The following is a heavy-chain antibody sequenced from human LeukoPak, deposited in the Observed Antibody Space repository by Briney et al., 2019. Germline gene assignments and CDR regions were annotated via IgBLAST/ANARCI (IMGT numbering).Heavy chain of an antibody. D-gene: IGHD6-19*01. V-gene: IGHV3-48*03. CDR3: ARERTEAVAASSWFGP. Sequence: GGSPTLSCAASGFTFSSYEMNWVRQAPGKGLEWVSYISSSGSTIYYADSVKGRFTISRDNAKNSLYLQMNSLRAEDTAVYYCARERTEAVAASSWFGPWGQGVLVTVSS. CDR2: ISSSGSTI. CDR1: GFTFSSYE. J-gene: IGHJ5*02.